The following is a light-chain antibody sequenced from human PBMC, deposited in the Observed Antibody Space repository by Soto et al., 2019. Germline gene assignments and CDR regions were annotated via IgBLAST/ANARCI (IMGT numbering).Light chain of an antibody. CDR3: QQYGSSPRFT. V-gene: IGKV3-20*01. CDR2: GAS. CDR1: QSVSSSY. Sequence: EIVLTQSPGTLSLSPGERATLSSRASQSVSSSYLAWYQQKPGQAPRLLIYGASSRATGIPDRFSGSGSGIDFTLTISRLEPEDFAVYYCQQYGSSPRFTFGPGTKVDI. J-gene: IGKJ3*01.